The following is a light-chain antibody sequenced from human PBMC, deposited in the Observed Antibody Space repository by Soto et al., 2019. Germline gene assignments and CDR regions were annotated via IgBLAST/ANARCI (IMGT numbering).Light chain of an antibody. CDR2: SND. CDR1: SSNIGRNT. V-gene: IGLV1-44*01. Sequence: QSVLTQPPSASGTPGQRVAISCSGSSSNIGRNTVNWYQQLPGTAPKLLIDSNDERPSGVPDRFHGSKSGTSSSLAIGGRQSEDEAEYDCEAWDDSLNAYVFGTGAKLTGL. J-gene: IGLJ1*01. CDR3: EAWDDSLNAYV.